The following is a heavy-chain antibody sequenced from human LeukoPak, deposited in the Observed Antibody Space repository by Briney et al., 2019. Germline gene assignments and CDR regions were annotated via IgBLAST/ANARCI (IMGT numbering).Heavy chain of an antibody. Sequence: GGSLRLSCAASGFTFNNYAMSWVRQAPGKGLEWVISGSGHNTYYADSVKGRFTISRDNSKNTLFLQMNSLRAEDTAVYYCARAVGYSGFSDYWGQGTLVTVSS. V-gene: IGHV3-23*01. CDR2: SGSGHNT. J-gene: IGHJ4*02. D-gene: IGHD5-12*01. CDR1: GFTFNNYA. CDR3: ARAVGYSGFSDY.